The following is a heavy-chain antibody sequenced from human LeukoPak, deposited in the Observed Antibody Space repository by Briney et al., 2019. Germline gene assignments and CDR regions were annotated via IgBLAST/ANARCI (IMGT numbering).Heavy chain of an antibody. V-gene: IGHV4-59*01. Sequence: PSETLSLICTVSGGSINGYFWSWIRQPPGKGLEWIGHIYFGGSTKYNPSLKSQVTMSLDTSKNQFSLNLNSVAAADTAVYYCARGETAAGTIWYFDLWGRGTLVTVSS. CDR1: GGSINGYF. J-gene: IGHJ2*01. CDR3: ARGETAAGTIWYFDL. D-gene: IGHD6-13*01. CDR2: IYFGGST.